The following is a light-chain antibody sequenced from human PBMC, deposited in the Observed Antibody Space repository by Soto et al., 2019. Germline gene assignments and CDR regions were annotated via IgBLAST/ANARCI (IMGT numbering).Light chain of an antibody. J-gene: IGKJ1*01. CDR1: QSVNSNY. CDR3: QQYGSSRT. V-gene: IGKV3-20*01. Sequence: EIVLTQSPGTLSLSPGERATLSCRASQSVNSNYLVWYRQKPGQAPRLLIYDVSNRATGIPDRFSGSGSGTDFTLTISRLEPEDFAVYYCQQYGSSRTFGQGTKV. CDR2: DVS.